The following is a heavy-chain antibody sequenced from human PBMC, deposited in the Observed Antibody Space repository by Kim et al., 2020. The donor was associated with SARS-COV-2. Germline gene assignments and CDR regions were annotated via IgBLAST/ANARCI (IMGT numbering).Heavy chain of an antibody. Sequence: SETLSLTCAVYGGSFSGYYWSWIRQPPGKGLEWIGEINHSGSTNYNPSLKSRVTISVDTSKNQFSLKLSSVTAADTAVYYCARGGVSSSWYISWFDPWG. V-gene: IGHV4-34*01. CDR2: INHSGST. J-gene: IGHJ5*02. CDR1: GGSFSGYY. D-gene: IGHD6-13*01. CDR3: ARGGVSSSWYISWFDP.